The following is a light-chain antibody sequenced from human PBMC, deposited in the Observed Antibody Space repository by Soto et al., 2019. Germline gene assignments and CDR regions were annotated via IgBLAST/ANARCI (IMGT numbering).Light chain of an antibody. CDR3: QQLSSCPLT. J-gene: IGKJ3*01. CDR1: QTVNSW. V-gene: IGKV1-5*03. CDR2: KAS. Sequence: DIQVTQCPAPLSRSVGEKGTITCRASQTVNSWLAWYQQKPGKAPKLLIYKASNLTSGIPSRFSGSGSGTAFTLTISILQPEDFAVYFCQQLSSCPLTFGSGTKVDIK.